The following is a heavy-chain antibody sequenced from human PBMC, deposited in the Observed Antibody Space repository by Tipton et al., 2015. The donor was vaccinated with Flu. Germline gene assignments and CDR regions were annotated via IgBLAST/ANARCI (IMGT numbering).Heavy chain of an antibody. J-gene: IGHJ5*02. CDR1: GYTFTSYD. V-gene: IGHV1-8*01. D-gene: IGHD3-3*01. Sequence: QSGAEVKKPGASVKVSCKASGYTFTSYDINRVRQATGQGLEWMGWMNPNSGNTGYAQKFQGRVTMTRNTSISTAYMELSSLRSEDTAVYYCARLGYDFWSGYSNWFDPWGQGTLVTVSS. CDR3: ARLGYDFWSGYSNWFDP. CDR2: MNPNSGNT.